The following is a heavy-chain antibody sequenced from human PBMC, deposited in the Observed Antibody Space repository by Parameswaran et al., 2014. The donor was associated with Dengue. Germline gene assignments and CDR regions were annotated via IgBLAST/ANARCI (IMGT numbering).Heavy chain of an antibody. CDR2: IYYSGST. CDR3: ARAAYSNGYYYYYMDV. V-gene: IGHV4-59*01. J-gene: IGHJ6*03. D-gene: IGHD4-11*01. Sequence: VRQAPGKGLEWIGYIYYSGSTNYNPSLKSRVTISVDTSKNQFSLKLSSVTAADTAVYYCARAAYSNGYYYYYMDVWGKGTTVTRLL.